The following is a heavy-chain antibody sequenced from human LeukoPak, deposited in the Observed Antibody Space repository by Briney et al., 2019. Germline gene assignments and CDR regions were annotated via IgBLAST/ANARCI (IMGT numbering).Heavy chain of an antibody. D-gene: IGHD2-21*01. CDR3: AKRLAHTAFDY. V-gene: IGHV3-23*01. CDR2: NSGSGGGT. J-gene: IGHJ4*02. CDR1: GFPFNSLA. Sequence: GGSLTLFCAASGFPFNSLAKRWVRQAPGKGLGWFSTNSGSGGGTYYADSVKGRFTISIDNSRNTLSLQMNSLRAEDTAVYYCAKRLAHTAFDYWGQGTLVTVSS.